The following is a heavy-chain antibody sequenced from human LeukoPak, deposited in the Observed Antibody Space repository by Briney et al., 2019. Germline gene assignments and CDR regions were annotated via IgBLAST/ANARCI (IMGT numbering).Heavy chain of an antibody. CDR2: ISGSGGST. Sequence: GGSLRLSCAASGFTFSSYAMSWVRQAPGKGVEWVSGISGSGGSTYYADSVKGRFTISRDNSKNTLYVQMNSLRAEDTAVYYCAKSRYGSGSSIDYWGQGTLVTVSS. V-gene: IGHV3-23*01. J-gene: IGHJ4*02. CDR3: AKSRYGSGSSIDY. CDR1: GFTFSSYA. D-gene: IGHD3-10*01.